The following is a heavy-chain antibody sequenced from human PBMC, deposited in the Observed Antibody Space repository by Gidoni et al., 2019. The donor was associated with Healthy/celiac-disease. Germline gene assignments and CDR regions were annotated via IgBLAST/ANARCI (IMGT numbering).Heavy chain of an antibody. D-gene: IGHD1-26*01. CDR1: GFTFGDYA. V-gene: IGHV3-49*04. CDR3: TRDPGSYRGAEYFQH. CDR2: IRSKAYGGTT. Sequence: EVQLVESGGGLVQPGRSLRLSCTASGFTFGDYAMSWVRQAPGKGLEWVGFIRSKAYGGTTEYAASVKGRFTISRDDSKSIAYLQMNSLKTEDTAVYYCTRDPGSYRGAEYFQHWGQGTLVTVSS. J-gene: IGHJ1*01.